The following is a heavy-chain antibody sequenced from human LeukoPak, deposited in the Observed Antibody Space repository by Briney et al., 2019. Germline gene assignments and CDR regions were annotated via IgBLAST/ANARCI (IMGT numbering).Heavy chain of an antibody. CDR2: ISGSGGST. D-gene: IGHD4-17*01. J-gene: IGHJ4*02. Sequence: GGSLRLSCAASGFTFSSFAMSWVRQAPGKGLEWVSTISGSGGSTNYADSVKGRFTFSRDNSKNTLYLQMKSLRAEDKAVYYCAKDLPDYGDYIEGYWGQGTLVTVSS. CDR1: GFTFSSFA. CDR3: AKDLPDYGDYIEGY. V-gene: IGHV3-23*01.